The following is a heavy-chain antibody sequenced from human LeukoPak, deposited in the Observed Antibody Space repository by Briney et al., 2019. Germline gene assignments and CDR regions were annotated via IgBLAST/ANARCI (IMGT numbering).Heavy chain of an antibody. V-gene: IGHV4-39*01. J-gene: IGHJ6*03. CDR1: GGSISSSSYY. Sequence: SETLSLTCTVSGGSISSSSYYWGWIRQPPGKGLEWIGSIYYSGSTYYNPSLKSRVTISVDTSKNQFSLKLSSVTAADTAVYYCARLFGYGYGPPGYMDVWGKGTTVTVSS. CDR2: IYYSGST. CDR3: ARLFGYGYGPPGYMDV. D-gene: IGHD5-18*01.